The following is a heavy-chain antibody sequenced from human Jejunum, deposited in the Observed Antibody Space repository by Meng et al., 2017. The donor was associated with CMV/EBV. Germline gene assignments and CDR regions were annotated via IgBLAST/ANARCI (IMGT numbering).Heavy chain of an antibody. Sequence: SLGLSCAASGFTFSSHSMSWVRRAPGKGLEWVSAITGSGGSTYYADSVKGRFTISRDNSRNTLYLQMNSLRAEDTAVYYCAKLSDVWGQGTTVTVSS. CDR2: ITGSGGST. J-gene: IGHJ6*02. CDR3: AKLSDV. V-gene: IGHV3-23*01. CDR1: GFTFSSHS. D-gene: IGHD5/OR15-5a*01.